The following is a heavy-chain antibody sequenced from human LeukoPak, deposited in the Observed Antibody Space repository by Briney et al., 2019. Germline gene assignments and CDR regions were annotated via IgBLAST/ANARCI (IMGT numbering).Heavy chain of an antibody. Sequence: ASVKVSCKASGYTFTSYGIHWVRQAPGQGLEWMGWINPNSGGTNYAQKFQGRVAMTRDTSISTAYMDLSRLRSDDTAVYYCARPILYYYDSSGYYLRSGAFDIWGQGTMVTVSS. CDR3: ARPILYYYDSSGYYLRSGAFDI. D-gene: IGHD3-22*01. V-gene: IGHV1-2*02. J-gene: IGHJ3*02. CDR2: INPNSGGT. CDR1: GYTFTSYG.